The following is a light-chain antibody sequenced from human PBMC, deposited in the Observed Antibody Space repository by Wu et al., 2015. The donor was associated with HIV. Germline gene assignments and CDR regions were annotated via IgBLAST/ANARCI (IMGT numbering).Light chain of an antibody. V-gene: IGKV1-5*03. CDR1: QSINTW. CDR2: KAS. CDR3: QQYTSYPWT. Sequence: DIQMTQSPSTLSAFAGDRVTITCRASQSINTWLAWYQQKAGKAPKLLIYKASTLETGVPSRFSGSGSRTEFTLTISSLQPDDFATYYCQQYTSYPWTFGQGTKVEIE. J-gene: IGKJ1*01.